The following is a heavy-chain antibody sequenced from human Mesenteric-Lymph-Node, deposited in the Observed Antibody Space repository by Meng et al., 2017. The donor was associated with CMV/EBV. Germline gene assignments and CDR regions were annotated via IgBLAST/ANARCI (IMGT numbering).Heavy chain of an antibody. Sequence: CAVSAGSISSGAWWSWVRQPPGKGPEWMGEISPNGNTNYNPSLKSRVTISVDKSKNQFSLSLNSLTAADTAVYYCARPGPSASIVSWGQGTLVTVSS. J-gene: IGHJ4*02. CDR1: AGSISSGAW. CDR3: ARPGPSASIVS. V-gene: IGHV4-4*02. D-gene: IGHD3-10*01. CDR2: ISPNGNT.